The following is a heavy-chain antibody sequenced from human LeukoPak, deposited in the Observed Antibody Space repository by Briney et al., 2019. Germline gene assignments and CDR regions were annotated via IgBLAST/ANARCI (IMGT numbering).Heavy chain of an antibody. Sequence: GGSLRLSCAGSGFTFSRYSMNWFRQAPGKGLERVSSISSRSTNIFYADSVKGRFTISRDNAKNSLYLQMNSLRAEDTAVYYCARARGDGYNSLDYWGQGTLVTVSS. J-gene: IGHJ4*02. D-gene: IGHD5-24*01. V-gene: IGHV3-21*04. CDR1: GFTFSRYS. CDR2: ISSRSTNI. CDR3: ARARGDGYNSLDY.